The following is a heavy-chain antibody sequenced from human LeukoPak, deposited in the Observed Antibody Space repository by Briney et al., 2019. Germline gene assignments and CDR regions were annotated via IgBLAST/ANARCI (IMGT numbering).Heavy chain of an antibody. D-gene: IGHD6-6*01. CDR3: AGDVSSSSAYDY. CDR2: ISVYNGNT. Sequence: ASVKVSCKASGYTFSSFGISWVRQAPGQGLEWTGWISVYNGNTNYAQKLQGRVTMTTDTSTSTAYMELRSLRFDDTAVYYCAGDVSSSSAYDYWGQGTLVTVSS. CDR1: GYTFSSFG. J-gene: IGHJ4*02. V-gene: IGHV1-18*01.